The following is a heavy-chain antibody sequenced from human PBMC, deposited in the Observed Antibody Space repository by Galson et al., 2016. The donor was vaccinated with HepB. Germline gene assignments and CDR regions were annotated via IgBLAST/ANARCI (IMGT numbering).Heavy chain of an antibody. CDR1: GFTCSTYD. CDR2: FISNGDST. J-gene: IGHJ4*02. Sequence: SLRLSCAASGFTCSTYDMSWVRLAPGKGLEWVPAFISNGDSTYYADSVRGRFTISGDSSKNTRYLQMNSRRVDDTAVYYCARWGPYGDLDYWGQGTRVTVSS. D-gene: IGHD4-17*01. V-gene: IGHV3-23*01. CDR3: ARWGPYGDLDY.